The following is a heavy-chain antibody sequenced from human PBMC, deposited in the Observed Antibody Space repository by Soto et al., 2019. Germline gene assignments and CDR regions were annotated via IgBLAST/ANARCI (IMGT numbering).Heavy chain of an antibody. CDR3: AKADGEQWLVPHLDN. CDR2: ISCCGGST. J-gene: IGHJ4*02. Sequence: EVQLLESGGGVVQPGGSLRLSCVASGFSFKKFAMAWDRQAPGEGLEWVSGISCCGGSTSYADSVKGRFSIARDDSKNTLSLQMNSLRVEDTAQYYCAKADGEQWLVPHLDNWGQGTLVTVS. CDR1: GFSFKKFA. V-gene: IGHV3-23*01. D-gene: IGHD6-19*01.